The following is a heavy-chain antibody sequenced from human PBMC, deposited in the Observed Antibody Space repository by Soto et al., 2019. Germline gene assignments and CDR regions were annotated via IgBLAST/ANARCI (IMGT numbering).Heavy chain of an antibody. CDR2: INHSGST. Sequence: SETLSLTCAVYGGSFSGYYWSWIRQPPGKGLEWIGEINHSGSTNYNPSLKSRVTISVDTSKNQFSLEVTSVTVADTAVYYCARLGGYRDSTNWYGYYGMDVWGQGTTVTVS. CDR1: GGSFSGYY. V-gene: IGHV4-34*01. CDR3: ARLGGYRDSTNWYGYYGMDV. D-gene: IGHD1-1*01. J-gene: IGHJ6*02.